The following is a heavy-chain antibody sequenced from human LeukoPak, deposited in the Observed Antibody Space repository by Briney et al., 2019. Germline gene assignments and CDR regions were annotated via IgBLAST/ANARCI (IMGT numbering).Heavy chain of an antibody. J-gene: IGHJ6*03. V-gene: IGHV4-38-2*02. CDR2: LHNSGST. D-gene: IGHD3-3*01. CDR3: ARTSASYYYYMDV. Sequence: SETLSLTCSVSGYSISSGYFWGWIRQPPGKGLEWIVSLHNSGSTYYNMSLKSRVTVSVDTSKNHFSLNLTSVTAADTAVYYCARTSASYYYYMDVWGKGTTVTISS. CDR1: GYSISSGYF.